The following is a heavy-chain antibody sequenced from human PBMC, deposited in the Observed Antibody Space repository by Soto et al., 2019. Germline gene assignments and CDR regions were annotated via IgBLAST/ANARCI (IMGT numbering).Heavy chain of an antibody. CDR2: IYHSGST. D-gene: IGHD7-27*01. CDR3: ARESTGDRDYYYYYMDV. J-gene: IGHJ6*03. V-gene: IGHV4-4*02. Sequence: QVQLQESGPGLVKPSGTLSLTCAVSSGSISSSNWWSWVHQPPGKGLEWIGEIYHSGSTNYNPSLKSRVTISVDKSKNQFSLKLSSVTAADTAVYYCARESTGDRDYYYYYMDVWGKGTTVTVSS. CDR1: SGSISSSNW.